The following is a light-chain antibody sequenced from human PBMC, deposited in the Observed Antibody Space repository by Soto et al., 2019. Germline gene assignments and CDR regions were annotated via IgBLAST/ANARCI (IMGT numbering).Light chain of an antibody. Sequence: QSVPTQPPSASGSPGQSVTISCTGASSDVGGYNYVSWYQQHPGKAPKLMIYEVTKRPSGVPDRFSGSKSGNTASLTISGLQPEDEADYYCSSYAGGNNAYVFGTGTKLTVL. CDR1: SSDVGGYNY. CDR3: SSYAGGNNAYV. V-gene: IGLV2-8*01. CDR2: EVT. J-gene: IGLJ1*01.